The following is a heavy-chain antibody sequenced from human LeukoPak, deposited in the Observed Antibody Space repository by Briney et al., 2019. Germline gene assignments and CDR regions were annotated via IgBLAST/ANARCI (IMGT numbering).Heavy chain of an antibody. D-gene: IGHD3-10*01. CDR2: IIPIFGTA. J-gene: IGHJ5*02. V-gene: IGHV1-69*05. CDR3: GSGSYYNWFDP. Sequence: ASVKVSCKASGGTFSSYAISWVRQAPGQGLEWMGRIIPIFGTANYAQKFQGRVTITTDESTSTAYMELSSLRSEDTAVYYCGSGSYYNWFDPWGQGTLLTFSS. CDR1: GGTFSSYA.